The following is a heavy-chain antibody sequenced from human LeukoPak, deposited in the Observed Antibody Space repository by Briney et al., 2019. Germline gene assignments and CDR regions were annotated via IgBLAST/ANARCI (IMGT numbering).Heavy chain of an antibody. CDR3: AVTYDFWSGSIDY. V-gene: IGHV4-4*07. J-gene: IGHJ4*02. Sequence: SETLSLTCTVSGGYISSYYWSWIRQPAGKGLEWIGRIYTSGSTNYNPSLKSRVTMSVDTSKNQFSLKLSSVTAADTAVYYCAVTYDFWSGSIDYWGQGTLVTVSS. D-gene: IGHD3-3*01. CDR1: GGYISSYY. CDR2: IYTSGST.